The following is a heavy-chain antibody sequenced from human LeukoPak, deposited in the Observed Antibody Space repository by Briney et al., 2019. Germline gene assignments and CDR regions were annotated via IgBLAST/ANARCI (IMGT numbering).Heavy chain of an antibody. CDR1: GGSINSGDYY. D-gene: IGHD5-12*01. CDR2: IYYSGGT. CDR3: ARDLGGYDWDAFDI. V-gene: IGHV4-30-4*01. J-gene: IGHJ3*02. Sequence: PSETLSLTCTVSGGSINSGDYYWSWIRQPPGKGLEWIGYIYYSGGTYYDPSLESRLTISLDTSKNQFSLKLSSVSAADTAVYYCARDLGGYDWDAFDIWGQGTMVTVSS.